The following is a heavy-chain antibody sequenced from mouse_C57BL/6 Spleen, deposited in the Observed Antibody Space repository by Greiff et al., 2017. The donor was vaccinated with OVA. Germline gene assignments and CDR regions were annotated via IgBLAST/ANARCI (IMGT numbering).Heavy chain of an antibody. CDR1: GFTFSDYY. CDR2: INYDGSST. V-gene: IGHV5-16*01. J-gene: IGHJ1*03. CDR3: AREDYDYNWYFDV. D-gene: IGHD2-4*01. Sequence: EVQRVESEGGLVQPGSSMKLSCTASGFTFSDYYMAWVRQVPEKGLEWVANINYDGSSTYYLDSLKSRFIISRDNAKNILYPQMSRLKSEDTATYYCAREDYDYNWYFDVWGTGTTVTVSS.